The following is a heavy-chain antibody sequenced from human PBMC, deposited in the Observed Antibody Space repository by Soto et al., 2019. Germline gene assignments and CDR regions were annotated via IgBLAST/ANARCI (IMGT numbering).Heavy chain of an antibody. J-gene: IGHJ4*02. CDR1: GFIASNYA. D-gene: IGHD1-26*01. CDR2: FSGSGGAT. Sequence: VQVVESGGGLVKPGGSLRLSCAASGFIASNYAISWVRQAPGKGLEWVSGFSGSGGATFYADSVKGRFTISRDSSKNTIYLQMDRLRADDTAVYYCANAVGDYWGRGTLVTVSS. CDR3: ANAVGDY. V-gene: IGHV3-23*04.